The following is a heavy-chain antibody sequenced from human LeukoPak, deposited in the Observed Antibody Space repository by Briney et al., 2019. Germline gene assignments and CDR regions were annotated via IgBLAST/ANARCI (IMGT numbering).Heavy chain of an antibody. CDR3: AKDMYNEMATPDY. J-gene: IGHJ4*02. CDR1: GFTFSSYS. Sequence: GGSLRLSCAASGFTFSSYSMNWVRQAPGKGLEWVSGISWNSGSIGYADSVKGRFTISGDNAKNSLYLQMNSLRAEDTALYYCAKDMYNEMATPDYWGQGTLVTVSS. D-gene: IGHD5-24*01. V-gene: IGHV3-9*01. CDR2: ISWNSGSI.